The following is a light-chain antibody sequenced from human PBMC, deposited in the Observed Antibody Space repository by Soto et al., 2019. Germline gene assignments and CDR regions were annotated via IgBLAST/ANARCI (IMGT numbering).Light chain of an antibody. CDR3: QQSYRLPLT. CDR2: SAS. V-gene: IGKV1-39*01. J-gene: IGKJ4*01. Sequence: DLQMTQSSSSVSAFVGESVTITCHASQRISAFLNWYHQKPGKAPKLLIYSASYLQSGVPSNFSGSGSGTDFTLSIVTLQPEDSGTYFCQQSYRLPLTFGGGTKVEI. CDR1: QRISAF.